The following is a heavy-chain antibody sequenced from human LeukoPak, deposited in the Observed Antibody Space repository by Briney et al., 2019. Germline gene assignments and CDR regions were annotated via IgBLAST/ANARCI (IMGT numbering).Heavy chain of an antibody. V-gene: IGHV3-64*01. Sequence: GGPLRLSCAASGFTFSSYAMYWVRQAPGKGLEYVSAISTNGGSTYYANFVKGRFTISRDNSKNTLYHQVGRMVSDDIAVYYFAGGSSWYRGIDYWGQGTLVTVSS. J-gene: IGHJ4*02. CDR3: AGGSSWYRGIDY. D-gene: IGHD6-13*01. CDR2: ISTNGGST. CDR1: GFTFSSYA.